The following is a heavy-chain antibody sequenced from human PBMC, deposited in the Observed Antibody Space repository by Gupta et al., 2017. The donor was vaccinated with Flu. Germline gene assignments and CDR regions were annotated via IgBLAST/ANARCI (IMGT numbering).Heavy chain of an antibody. J-gene: IGHJ3*01. Sequence: EWVGRIRRKTDNYATLDDESLNGRFAISRDDTKNTAHLQMDSLQPDDTAVYYCVRQSYCSSSTCKLGIALDLWGRGTLVTVSS. CDR3: VRQSYCSSSTCKLGIALDL. V-gene: IGHV3-73*01. D-gene: IGHD2-2*01. CDR2: IRRKTDNYAT.